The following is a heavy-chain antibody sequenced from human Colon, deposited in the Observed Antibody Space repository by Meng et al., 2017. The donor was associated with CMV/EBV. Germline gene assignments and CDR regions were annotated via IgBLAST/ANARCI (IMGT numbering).Heavy chain of an antibody. V-gene: IGHV3-9*01. Sequence: SLKISCAASGFTFDNYAMHWVRQVPGKGLEWVSGITWNSGTIEYADSVRGRFTISRDNAKNYLYLQMNSLRLEDTAFYYCARDTTAARSHYFNFWGQGTLVTVS. CDR1: GFTFDNYA. CDR2: ITWNSGTI. D-gene: IGHD2-15*01. J-gene: IGHJ4*02. CDR3: ARDTTAARSHYFNF.